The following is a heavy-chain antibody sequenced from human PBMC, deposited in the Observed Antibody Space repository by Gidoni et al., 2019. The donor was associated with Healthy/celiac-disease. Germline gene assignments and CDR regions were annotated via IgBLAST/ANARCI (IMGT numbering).Heavy chain of an antibody. CDR3: AKDRREDYYDSSGSAFDI. Sequence: EVQLLESGGGLVQPGGSLRLSCAASGFTFSSYAMSWVRQAPGKGLEWVSAISGSGGSTYYADSVKGRFTISRDNSKNTLYLQMNSLRAEDTAVYYCAKDRREDYYDSSGSAFDIWGQGTMVTVSS. CDR2: ISGSGGST. J-gene: IGHJ3*02. D-gene: IGHD3-22*01. CDR1: GFTFSSYA. V-gene: IGHV3-23*01.